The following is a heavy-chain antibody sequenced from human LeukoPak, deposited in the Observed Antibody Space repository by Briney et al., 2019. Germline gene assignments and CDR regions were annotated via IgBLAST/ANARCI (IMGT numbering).Heavy chain of an antibody. CDR2: VNNAGRDT. D-gene: IGHD2-15*01. V-gene: IGHV3-74*01. Sequence: GGSLRLSCAASGFTFSNYWMHWVRQAPGQGLVWVSRVNNAGRDTNYADFVKGRFTVSRDNAKNTMYLQMNSLRAGDTAVYYCARDACSGGSCYSGLDAFDIWGQGTMVTVSS. CDR1: GFTFSNYW. J-gene: IGHJ3*02. CDR3: ARDACSGGSCYSGLDAFDI.